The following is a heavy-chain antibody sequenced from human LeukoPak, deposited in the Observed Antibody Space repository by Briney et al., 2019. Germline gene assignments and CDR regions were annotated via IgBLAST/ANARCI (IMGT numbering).Heavy chain of an antibody. Sequence: ASVKVSCKASGYTFTSYGISWVRQAPGQGLEWMGWISAYNGNTNYAQKLQGRVTMTTDTSTSTAYMEQRSLRSDDTAVYYCARTALSRWYFSARFDPWGQGTLVTVSS. V-gene: IGHV1-18*01. CDR2: ISAYNGNT. CDR1: GYTFTSYG. J-gene: IGHJ5*02. CDR3: ARTALSRWYFSARFDP. D-gene: IGHD6-13*01.